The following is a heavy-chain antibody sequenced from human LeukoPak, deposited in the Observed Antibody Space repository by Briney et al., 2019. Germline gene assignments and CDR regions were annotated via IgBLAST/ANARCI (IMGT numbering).Heavy chain of an antibody. Sequence: ASVKVSCKVSGHTFTGYYIHWVRQAPGQGLEWTGWIDANSGGTNYAQKFQGRVTMTRDTSISTAYMELSRLTSADTAVYRCATPSSSSWYGFDPWGQGTLVTVSS. D-gene: IGHD6-13*01. CDR3: ATPSSSSWYGFDP. V-gene: IGHV1-2*02. CDR2: IDANSGGT. CDR1: GHTFTGYY. J-gene: IGHJ5*02.